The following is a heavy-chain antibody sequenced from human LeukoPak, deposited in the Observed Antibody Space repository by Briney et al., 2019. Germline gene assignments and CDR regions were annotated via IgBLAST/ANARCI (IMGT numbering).Heavy chain of an antibody. Sequence: SETLSLTCAVYGGSFSGYYWSWIRQPPGKGLEWIGEINHSGSTNCNPSLKSRVTISVDTSKNQFSLKLSSVTAADTAVYYCARVVSGSYRLDYWGQGTLVTVSS. V-gene: IGHV4-34*01. CDR2: INHSGST. D-gene: IGHD1-26*01. J-gene: IGHJ4*02. CDR1: GGSFSGYY. CDR3: ARVVSGSYRLDY.